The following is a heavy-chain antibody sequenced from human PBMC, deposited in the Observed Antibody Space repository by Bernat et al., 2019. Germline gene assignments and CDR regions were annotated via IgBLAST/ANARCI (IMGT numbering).Heavy chain of an antibody. CDR2: ISGSGCSK. V-gene: IGHV3-23*01. D-gene: IGHD6-6*01. CDR1: GFTFSSYA. Sequence: EVQLLESGGGLVQPGGSLRLSCAASGFTFSSYAMSWVRQAPGKGLESVSAISGSGCSKYYADSVKGRFTISRDNSKNTLYLQMNSLRAEDTAVYYCAKDGRIAARRADYFDYWGQGTLVTVSS. CDR3: AKDGRIAARRADYFDY. J-gene: IGHJ4*02.